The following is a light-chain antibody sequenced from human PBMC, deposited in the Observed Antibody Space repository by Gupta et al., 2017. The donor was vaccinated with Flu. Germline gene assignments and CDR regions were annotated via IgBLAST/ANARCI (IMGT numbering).Light chain of an antibody. V-gene: IGKV1-39*01. CDR2: AAS. CDR3: QQRDHTSWT. Sequence: DIQMTQSPSSLSASVGDRVTITCRASQAINNYLNWYQQQPGKAPKLLIYAASTLKNGVPSRFRGSGSRTEFTLTISTLQPEECATYYCQQRDHTSWTFGQGTKVEIK. J-gene: IGKJ1*01. CDR1: QAINNY.